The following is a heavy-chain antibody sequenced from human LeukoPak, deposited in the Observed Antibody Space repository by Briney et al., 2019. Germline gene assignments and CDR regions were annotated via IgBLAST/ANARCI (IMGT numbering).Heavy chain of an antibody. CDR1: GFTFSSYA. D-gene: IGHD6-19*01. Sequence: PGGSLRLSCAASGFTFSSYAMHWVRQAPGKGLEWVAVISYDGSNKYYADSVKGRFTISRDNSKNTLYLQMNSLRAEDTAVYYCARGKEQWLVLDAFDIWGQGTMVTVSS. V-gene: IGHV3-30*04. CDR3: ARGKEQWLVLDAFDI. CDR2: ISYDGSNK. J-gene: IGHJ3*02.